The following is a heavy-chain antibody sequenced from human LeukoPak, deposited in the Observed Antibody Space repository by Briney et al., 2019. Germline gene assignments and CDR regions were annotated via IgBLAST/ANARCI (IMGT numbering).Heavy chain of an antibody. CDR2: IYYSGST. D-gene: IGHD6-13*01. CDR3: ARGRRVGSSSWYGGWFDP. CDR1: GGSISSGGYY. J-gene: IGHJ5*02. V-gene: IGHV4-31*03. Sequence: SSETLSLTCTVSGGSISSGGYYWSWIRQHPGKGLEWIGYIYYSGSTYYNPSLKSRVTISVDTSKNQFSLKLSSVTAADTAVYYCARGRRVGSSSWYGGWFDPWGQGTLVTVSS.